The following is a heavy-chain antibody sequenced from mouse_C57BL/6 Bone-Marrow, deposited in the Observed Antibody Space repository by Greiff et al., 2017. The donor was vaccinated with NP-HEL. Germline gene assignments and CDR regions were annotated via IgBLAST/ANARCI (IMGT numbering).Heavy chain of an antibody. D-gene: IGHD1-1*01. Sequence: EVKLVESGGGLVQPGGSLKLSCAASGFTFSDYYMYWVRQTPEKRLEWVAYISNGGGSTYYPDTVKGRFTISRDNAKNTLYLQMSRLKSEDTAMYYCARGYYGSSTEYFDYWGQGTTLTVSS. J-gene: IGHJ2*01. CDR3: ARGYYGSSTEYFDY. CDR2: ISNGGGST. V-gene: IGHV5-12*01. CDR1: GFTFSDYY.